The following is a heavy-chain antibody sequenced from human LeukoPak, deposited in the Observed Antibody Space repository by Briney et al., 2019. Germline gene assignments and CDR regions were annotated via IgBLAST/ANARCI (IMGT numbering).Heavy chain of an antibody. V-gene: IGHV3-48*03. CDR3: ARDPQHYYYYYMDV. CDR2: ISTSGSTI. Sequence: GGSLRLSCAASGFTFSNYEMNWVRQAPGKGLEWVSYISTSGSTIYYADSVKGRFTISRDNAKNSLYLQMNSLRAEDTAVYYCARDPQHYYYYYMDVWGKGTTVTVSS. D-gene: IGHD5-18*01. CDR1: GFTFSNYE. J-gene: IGHJ6*03.